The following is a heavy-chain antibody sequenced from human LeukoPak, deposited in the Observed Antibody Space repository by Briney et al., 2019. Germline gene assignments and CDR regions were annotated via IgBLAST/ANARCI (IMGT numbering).Heavy chain of an antibody. J-gene: IGHJ6*03. V-gene: IGHV3-15*01. D-gene: IGHD3-10*01. CDR3: TTVQWFGRGYYMDV. CDR2: IKSKTDGGTT. CDR1: GFTFSNAW. Sequence: GGSLRLSCAASGFTFSNAWMSWVRQAPGKGLEWVGRIKSKTDGGTTDYAAPVKGRFTISRDDSKNTLYLQMNSLKTEDTAVYYCTTVQWFGRGYYMDVWGKGTTVTVSS.